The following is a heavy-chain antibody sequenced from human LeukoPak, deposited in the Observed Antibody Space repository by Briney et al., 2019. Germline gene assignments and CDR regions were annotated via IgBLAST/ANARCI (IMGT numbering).Heavy chain of an antibody. V-gene: IGHV4-39*07. D-gene: IGHD3-22*01. CDR2: IFNSGST. Sequence: SETLSLTCTVSGGSISSSNYYWGWIRQPPGKGLEWIGYIFNSGSTYYNPSLKSRVTISVDTSKNQFSLKLTSVTAADTAVYYCAAYDSSGYLAFDIWGQGTMVTVSS. CDR1: GGSISSSNYY. CDR3: AAYDSSGYLAFDI. J-gene: IGHJ3*02.